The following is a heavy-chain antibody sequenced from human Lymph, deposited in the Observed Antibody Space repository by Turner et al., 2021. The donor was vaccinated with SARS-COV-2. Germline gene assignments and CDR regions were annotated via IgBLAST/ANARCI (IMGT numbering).Heavy chain of an antibody. J-gene: IGHJ4*02. Sequence: EVQLVKSGGGLVQPGRSLRLSCAASGFTFDDYAMHWVRQAPGKGLEWVSGINWSGGSIAYADSVKGRFTISRDNPKNSLYLQMNSLRAEDTAFYYCAKDLAGTYYSSFDYWGQGTLVTVSS. V-gene: IGHV3-9*01. CDR3: AKDLAGTYYSSFDY. CDR2: INWSGGSI. D-gene: IGHD1-26*01. CDR1: GFTFDDYA.